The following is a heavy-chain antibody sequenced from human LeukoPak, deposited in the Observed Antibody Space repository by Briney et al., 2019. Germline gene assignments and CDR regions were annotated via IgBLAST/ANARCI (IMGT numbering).Heavy chain of an antibody. J-gene: IGHJ1*01. D-gene: IGHD1-26*01. CDR1: GDSLTSGH. CDR3: AGRARRYYRD. V-gene: IGHV4-4*09. CDR2: IYDSGIT. Sequence: SETLSLTCTFSGDSLTSGHWGCIRQPPGKGLAWIGYIYDSGITDYNPPLKSRLTIPVDTSNNQFSLTLSSVTAADTAVYYCAGRARRYYRDWGQGILVTVSS.